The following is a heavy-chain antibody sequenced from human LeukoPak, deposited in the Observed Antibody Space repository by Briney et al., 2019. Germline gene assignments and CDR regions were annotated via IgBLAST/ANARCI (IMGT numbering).Heavy chain of an antibody. Sequence: GGSLRLSCAASGFTFSSYWMHWVRQAPEKGLVWVSRINSDGSSTSYADSVKGRFTISRDNAKNTLYLQMNSLRAEDTAVYYCARDGNFGTTMNWFDPWGQGTLVTVSS. CDR3: ARDGNFGTTMNWFDP. D-gene: IGHD1-1*01. V-gene: IGHV3-74*01. CDR2: INSDGSST. CDR1: GFTFSSYW. J-gene: IGHJ5*02.